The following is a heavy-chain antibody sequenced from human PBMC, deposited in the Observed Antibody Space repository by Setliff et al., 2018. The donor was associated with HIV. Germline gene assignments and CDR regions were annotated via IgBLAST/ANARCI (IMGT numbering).Heavy chain of an antibody. CDR2: IHHSGDT. CDR3: ARGRKKTLAVSGTRYFDF. D-gene: IGHD6-19*01. J-gene: IGHJ4*02. V-gene: IGHV4-4*02. CDR1: GSIGGTHY. Sequence: GSIGGTHYWHWVRQPPGRGLEWIGDIHHSGDTNYNPSLKSRVTLSIDNFNNQFSLKLTSVTAADMGVYYCARGRKKTLAVSGTRYFDFWGQGTLVTVSS.